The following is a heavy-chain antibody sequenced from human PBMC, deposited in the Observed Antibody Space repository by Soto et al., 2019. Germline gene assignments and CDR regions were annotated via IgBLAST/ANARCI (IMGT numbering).Heavy chain of an antibody. D-gene: IGHD6-13*01. CDR1: GGSISSYF. J-gene: IGHJ4*02. V-gene: IGHV4-59*01. CDR2: VSYSGST. Sequence: LSLTCTVSGGSISSYFWSWIRQPPGKGLEWIGYVSYSGSTNYNPSLKSRVTISVDTSKNQFSLKLSSVTAADTAVYYCARFTSSWNGEDSWGQGTLVNVSS. CDR3: ARFTSSWNGEDS.